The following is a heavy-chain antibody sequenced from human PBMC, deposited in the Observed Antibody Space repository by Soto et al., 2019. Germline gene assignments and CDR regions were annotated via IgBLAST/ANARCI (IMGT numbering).Heavy chain of an antibody. Sequence: PSETLSLTCTVSGGSISRYYWNWIRQPPGKGLVWFGYIYYSGSTNYNPSLKSRVTISVDTSKNQFSLKLSSVTAADTAFYYCARDPGSGSYYGWFDPWGQGTLVTVSS. CDR1: GGSISRYY. V-gene: IGHV4-59*01. D-gene: IGHD3-10*01. J-gene: IGHJ5*02. CDR2: IYYSGST. CDR3: ARDPGSGSYYGWFDP.